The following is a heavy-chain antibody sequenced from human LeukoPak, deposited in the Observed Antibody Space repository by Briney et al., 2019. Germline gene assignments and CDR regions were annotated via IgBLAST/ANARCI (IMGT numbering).Heavy chain of an antibody. CDR2: IYYSGST. CDR1: GGSISSGDYY. V-gene: IGHV4-30-4*01. J-gene: IGHJ5*02. CDR3: ARSSILAWFDP. Sequence: SQTLSLTCTVSGGSISSGDYYWSWIRQPPGKGLEWTGYIYYSGSTYYNPSLKSRVTISVDTSKNQFSLKLSSVTAADTAVYYCARSSILAWFDPWGQGTLVTVSS. D-gene: IGHD3-3*02.